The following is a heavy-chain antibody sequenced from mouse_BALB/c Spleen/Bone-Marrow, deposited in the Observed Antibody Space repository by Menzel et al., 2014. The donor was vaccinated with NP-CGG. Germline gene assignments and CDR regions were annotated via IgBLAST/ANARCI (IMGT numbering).Heavy chain of an antibody. V-gene: IGHV1-15*01. D-gene: IGHD2-14*01. CDR1: GYTFTDYE. Sequence: VQLQQSGAELVRPGASVKLSCKALGYTFTDYEVHWVKQTPVNGLEWIGAIHPGSGNTAYNQKFKGKATLTADKSSSTAYMELSSLTSEDSAVYYCIRGNYRYSWFAYWGQGTLVTVSA. CDR3: IRGNYRYSWFAY. J-gene: IGHJ3*01. CDR2: IHPGSGNT.